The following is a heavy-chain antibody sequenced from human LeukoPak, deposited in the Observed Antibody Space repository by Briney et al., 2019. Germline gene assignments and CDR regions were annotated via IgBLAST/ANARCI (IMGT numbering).Heavy chain of an antibody. D-gene: IGHD2-15*01. CDR1: GFTFSISA. Sequence: GGSLRLSCAASGFTFSISAMSWVRQAPGKGLEWVSSINGRGSSTYYADSVRGRFTISRDNSKNTLYLQMDSLRAEDTAVYYCARVLRYCSGGNCYSGGLGYMDVWGKGTTVTISS. CDR3: ARVLRYCSGGNCYSGGLGYMDV. CDR2: INGRGSST. J-gene: IGHJ6*03. V-gene: IGHV3-23*01.